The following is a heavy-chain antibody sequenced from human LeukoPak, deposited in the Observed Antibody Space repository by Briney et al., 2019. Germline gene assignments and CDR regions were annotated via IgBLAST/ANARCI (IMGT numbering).Heavy chain of an antibody. J-gene: IGHJ4*02. V-gene: IGHV3-23*01. CDR1: GFTFSSYA. Sequence: RGSLRLSCAASGFTFSSYAMSWVRQAPGKGLEWVSAISGSGSGTYYADSVKGRFTISRDNSKNTLYLQMSSLTAEDTAVYYCAKDLAGAVTTFWDYWGQGTLVTVSS. CDR2: ISGSGSGT. D-gene: IGHD4-17*01. CDR3: AKDLAGAVTTFWDY.